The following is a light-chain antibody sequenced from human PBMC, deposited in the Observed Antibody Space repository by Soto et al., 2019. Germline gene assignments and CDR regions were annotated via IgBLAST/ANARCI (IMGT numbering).Light chain of an antibody. CDR2: EVS. CDR3: SSVAGGHFV. CDR1: SSDVGYYNY. Sequence: SALTQPPFASGSPGQSVTISCTGTSSDVGYYNYVSWYQQHPGRAPKLMIYEVSERPSGVPARFSASKSGNTAYLTVSGLQAEDEADYYCSSVAGGHFVFGTGTKVTVL. V-gene: IGLV2-8*01. J-gene: IGLJ1*01.